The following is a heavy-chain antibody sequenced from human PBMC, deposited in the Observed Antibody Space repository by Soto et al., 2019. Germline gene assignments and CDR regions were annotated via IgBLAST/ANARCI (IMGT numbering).Heavy chain of an antibody. J-gene: IGHJ6*01. CDR2: IFYAGTT. CDR1: GGSMTGYF. Sequence: SETLSLTCTVSGGSMTGYFWSWIRQPPGRGLEWIGYIFYAGTTLYTPSLKSRVTISIDTSINQFSLNLRSVSASDTAVYYCTRHGAIRKLQNGMGVWGQGTKVTVAS. V-gene: IGHV4-59*08. CDR3: TRHGAIRKLQNGMGV.